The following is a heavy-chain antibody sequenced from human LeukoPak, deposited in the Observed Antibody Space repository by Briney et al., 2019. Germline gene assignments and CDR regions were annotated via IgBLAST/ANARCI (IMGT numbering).Heavy chain of an antibody. CDR2: ISGSGGST. CDR3: ANGRGSGDLDY. V-gene: IGHV3-23*01. J-gene: IGHJ4*02. Sequence: GGSLRLSCAASGFTFSSYAMSWDRQAPGKGLEWVSAISGSGGSTYYADSVKGRFTISRDNSKNTLYLQMNSLRAEDTAVYYCANGRGSGDLDYWGQGTLVTVSS. CDR1: GFTFSSYA. D-gene: IGHD3-16*01.